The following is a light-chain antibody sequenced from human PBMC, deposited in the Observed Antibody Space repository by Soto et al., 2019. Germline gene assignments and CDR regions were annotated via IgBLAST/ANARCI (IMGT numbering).Light chain of an antibody. Sequence: QSALTQPASVSGSPGQSITMSCTGASSDIGGYNYVSWYRQHPGEAPKLMIYEVTNRPSGVSNRFSGSKSGNTASLTISGLQAEDEADYYCCSYTSSGTPVFGGGTKADRP. CDR1: SSDIGGYNY. CDR2: EVT. CDR3: CSYTSSGTPV. J-gene: IGLJ3*02. V-gene: IGLV2-14*01.